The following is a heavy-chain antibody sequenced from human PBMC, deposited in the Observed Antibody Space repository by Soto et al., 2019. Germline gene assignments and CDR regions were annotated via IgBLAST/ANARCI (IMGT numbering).Heavy chain of an antibody. D-gene: IGHD5-18*01. J-gene: IGHJ4*02. Sequence: GGSLRLSCAASGFTFSSYGMHWVRQAPGKGLEWVAVIWYDGSNKYYADSVKGRFTISRDNSKNTLYLQMNSLRAEDTAVYYCARADPSGLYGYDYWGQGTLVTVSS. V-gene: IGHV3-33*01. CDR3: ARADPSGLYGYDY. CDR1: GFTFSSYG. CDR2: IWYDGSNK.